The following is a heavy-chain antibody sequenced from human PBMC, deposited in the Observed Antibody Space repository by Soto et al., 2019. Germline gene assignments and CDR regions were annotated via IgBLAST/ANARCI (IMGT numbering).Heavy chain of an antibody. CDR3: ARDGPVIRARSWFDP. CDR2: IIAYNGDT. J-gene: IGHJ5*02. V-gene: IGHV1-18*04. Sequence: ASVKVSCKASGYTFTSYGVSWVRQAPGQGLEWVGWIIAYNGDTNYAQNFQGRVTMTTDTSTSTAYMEVRSLGSDDTAVYYCARDGPVIRARSWFDPWGQGTLVTVSS. CDR1: GYTFTSYG.